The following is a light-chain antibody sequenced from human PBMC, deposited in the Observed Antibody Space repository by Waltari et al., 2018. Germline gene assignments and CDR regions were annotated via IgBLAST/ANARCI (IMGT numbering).Light chain of an antibody. J-gene: IGLJ1*01. CDR3: SSYGGINNSPYV. Sequence: SALTQPPSASGAPGQSVTIACTGTSRDLVGLNLLSWFQHLPGKAPKLIIWEVSRRPSGVPNRFSGSKSGNTASLTVSGLQPEDEGDYYCSSYGGINNSPYVFGTGTKVTVL. V-gene: IGLV2-8*01. CDR2: EVS. CDR1: SRDLVGLNL.